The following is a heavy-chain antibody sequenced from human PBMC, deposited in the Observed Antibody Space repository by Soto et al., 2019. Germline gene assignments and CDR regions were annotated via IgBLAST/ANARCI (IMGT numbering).Heavy chain of an antibody. D-gene: IGHD6-13*01. CDR2: IYWDDDK. V-gene: IGHV2-5*02. CDR3: ARTAATDTWYYFDY. Sequence: SGPTLVNPTQTLTLTCTFSGFSLSTSGVGVGWIRQPPGKALEWLTFIYWDDDKRNSPFLKSRLTITKDTSKNQVVLTMFNMGPVDTATYYCARTAATDTWYYFDYWGQGTRVTVSS. J-gene: IGHJ4*02. CDR1: GFSLSTSGVG.